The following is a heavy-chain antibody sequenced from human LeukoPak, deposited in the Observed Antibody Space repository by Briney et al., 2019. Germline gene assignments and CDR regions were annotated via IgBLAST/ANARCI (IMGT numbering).Heavy chain of an antibody. V-gene: IGHV4-30-2*01. CDR1: GGSISSGGYS. CDR2: IYHSGST. D-gene: IGHD3-3*01. Sequence: RSSETLSLTCAVSGGSISSGGYSWSWIRQPPGKGLEWIGYIYHSGSTYYNPSLKSRVTISVDRSKNQFSLKLSSVTAADTAVYYCARASGTIFGVVPWGQGTLVTVSS. J-gene: IGHJ5*02. CDR3: ARASGTIFGVVP.